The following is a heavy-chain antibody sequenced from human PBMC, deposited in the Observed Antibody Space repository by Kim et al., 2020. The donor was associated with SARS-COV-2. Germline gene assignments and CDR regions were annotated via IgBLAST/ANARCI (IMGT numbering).Heavy chain of an antibody. J-gene: IGHJ2*01. CDR3: ASYVIAVAGTFFDWYFGL. D-gene: IGHD6-19*01. CDR1: GGSISSGGYY. Sequence: SETLSLTCTVSGGSISSGGYYWSWIRQHPGKGLEWIGYIYYSGSTYYNPSLKSRVTISVDTSKNQFSLKLSSVTAADTAVYYCASYVIAVAGTFFDWYFGLWGRGTLVTVSS. V-gene: IGHV4-31*03. CDR2: IYYSGST.